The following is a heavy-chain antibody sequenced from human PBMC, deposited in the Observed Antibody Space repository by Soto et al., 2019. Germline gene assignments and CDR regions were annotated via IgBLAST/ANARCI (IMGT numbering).Heavy chain of an antibody. Sequence: GEPLKISCKGSGYNFAGYCIAWVRQMPGKGLELMGSIYPSDSDTRYRPSFQGQVSISADKSISSADLQWSSLRASDTAMYYGARGGVSTRTFDYWGQGTPGTVSS. D-gene: IGHD3-3*01. CDR1: GYNFAGYC. J-gene: IGHJ4*02. V-gene: IGHV5-51*01. CDR2: IYPSDSDT. CDR3: ARGGVSTRTFDY.